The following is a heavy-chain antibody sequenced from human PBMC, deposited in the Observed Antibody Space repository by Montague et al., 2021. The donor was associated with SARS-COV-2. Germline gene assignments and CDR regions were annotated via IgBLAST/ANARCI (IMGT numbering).Heavy chain of an antibody. V-gene: IGHV4-61*01. CDR2: ISSSGSA. D-gene: IGHD3-3*01. CDR3: ANKGAYDVPIDY. Sequence: SETLSLTCTVSGGSVSSGSFHWSWIRQPPGKGLEYIGYISSSGSANYNPSFKSRVAISLGTSENQLSLRLSSVTAADTAVYYCANKGAYDVPIDYWGLGALVTVSS. CDR1: GGSVSSGSFH. J-gene: IGHJ4*02.